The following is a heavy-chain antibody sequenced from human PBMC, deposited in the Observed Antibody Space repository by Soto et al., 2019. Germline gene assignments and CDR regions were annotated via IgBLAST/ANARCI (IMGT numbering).Heavy chain of an antibody. D-gene: IGHD2-2*01. Sequence: QVQLLQSGAELKRAGSSVRVSCTASGGSFNSYTVSWVRQAPGHGLEWMGRIIPYLGISNYAEKFWGRVTISANRSTSTAYMDLSGLTSEDTALYFCAREDSSSSLDYWGQGSLVTVSS. J-gene: IGHJ4*02. CDR3: AREDSSSSLDY. V-gene: IGHV1-69*08. CDR1: GGSFNSYT. CDR2: IIPYLGIS.